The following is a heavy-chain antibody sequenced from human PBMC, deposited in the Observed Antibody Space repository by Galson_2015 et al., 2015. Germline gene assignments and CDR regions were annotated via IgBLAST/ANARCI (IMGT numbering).Heavy chain of an antibody. CDR3: ARRSSGNSFDY. CDR1: GFTLSGYV. D-gene: IGHD1-7*01. Sequence: SLRLSCAASGFTLSGYVMSWVRQAPGKGLEWVSSISASGGTTDYTDSVKGRFTISRDNSRNTLYLQMNSLRDEDTAVYYCARRSSGNSFDYWGRGTPVTVSS. CDR2: ISASGGTT. J-gene: IGHJ4*02. V-gene: IGHV3-23*01.